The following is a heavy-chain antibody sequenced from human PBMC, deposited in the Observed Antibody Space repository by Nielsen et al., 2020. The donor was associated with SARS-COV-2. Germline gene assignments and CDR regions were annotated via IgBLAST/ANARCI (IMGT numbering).Heavy chain of an antibody. CDR2: ISYDGSNK. CDR1: GFTFSSYA. CDR3: ARDSRYYDSSGYYFDAFDI. J-gene: IGHJ3*02. D-gene: IGHD3-22*01. V-gene: IGHV3-30-3*01. Sequence: GGSLRLSCAASGFTFSSYAMHWVRQAPGKGLEWVAVISYDGSNKYYADSVKGRFTISRDNSKNTLYLQMNSLRAEDTAVYYCARDSRYYDSSGYYFDAFDIWGQGTMVTVSS.